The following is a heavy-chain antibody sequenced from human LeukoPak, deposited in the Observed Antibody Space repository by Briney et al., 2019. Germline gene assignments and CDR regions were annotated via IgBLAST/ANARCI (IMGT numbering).Heavy chain of an antibody. V-gene: IGHV4-34*01. Sequence: SETLSLTCAVYGGSFSGYYWSWIRQPPGKGLEWIGEINHSGSTNYNPSLESRVTISVDTSKNQFSLRLSSVTAADTAVYYCARARGATRPNGMDVWGQGTTVTVSS. CDR3: ARARGATRPNGMDV. J-gene: IGHJ6*02. CDR1: GGSFSGYY. CDR2: INHSGST. D-gene: IGHD3-10*01.